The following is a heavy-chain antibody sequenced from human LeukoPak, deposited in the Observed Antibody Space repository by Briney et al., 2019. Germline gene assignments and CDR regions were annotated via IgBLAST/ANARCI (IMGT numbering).Heavy chain of an antibody. CDR1: GFTVSSNY. CDR3: ARGEMATIPIDY. CDR2: IYSGGST. J-gene: IGHJ4*02. V-gene: IGHV3-66*02. Sequence: QLGGSLRLSCAASGFTVSSNYMSWVRQAPGKGLEWVSVIYSGGSTYYADSVKGRFTISRDNSKNTLYLQMNSLRAEDTAVYYCARGEMATIPIDYWGQGTLVTVSS. D-gene: IGHD5-24*01.